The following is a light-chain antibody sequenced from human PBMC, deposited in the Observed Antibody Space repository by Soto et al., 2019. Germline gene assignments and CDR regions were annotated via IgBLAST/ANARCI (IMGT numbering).Light chain of an antibody. CDR2: AAS. Sequence: AIQLTQSPSSLSASVGDRVTITCRASQGIRNDLGWYQQKLGKAPKLLIYAASSLQSGVPSRFSGSGSGTAFTLTISSLQPEDFATYYCLQDYNYPLTFGHGTKVDI. V-gene: IGKV1-6*01. J-gene: IGKJ3*01. CDR1: QGIRND. CDR3: LQDYNYPLT.